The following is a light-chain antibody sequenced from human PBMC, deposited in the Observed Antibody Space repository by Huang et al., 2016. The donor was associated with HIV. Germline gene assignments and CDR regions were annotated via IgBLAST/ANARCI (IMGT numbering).Light chain of an antibody. Sequence: DIVLTQSPATLSLSPGERATLSCRASQSVGSYLSWYQQKPGQAPRLLIYDASNRATGIPARFSGSGPGTDFTLTISSLEPEDFAVYYCQQRSNWHPLAFGGGTKVEIK. CDR3: QQRSNWHPLA. J-gene: IGKJ4*01. CDR2: DAS. CDR1: QSVGSY. V-gene: IGKV3D-11*02.